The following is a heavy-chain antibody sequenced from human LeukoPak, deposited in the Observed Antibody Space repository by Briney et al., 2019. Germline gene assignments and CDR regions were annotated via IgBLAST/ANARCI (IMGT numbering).Heavy chain of an antibody. D-gene: IGHD4-17*01. V-gene: IGHV5-51*01. CDR2: IYPGDSDT. J-gene: IGHJ5*02. CDR1: GYIFTSYW. CDR3: ATLPTGGDYPNWFDP. Sequence: GESLKISCKGSGYIFTSYWIGWVRPLPGKGLEWMGIIYPGDSDTRYSPSFQGQVTISADKSISTAYLQWSSLKASDTAMYYCATLPTGGDYPNWFDPWGQGTLVTVSS.